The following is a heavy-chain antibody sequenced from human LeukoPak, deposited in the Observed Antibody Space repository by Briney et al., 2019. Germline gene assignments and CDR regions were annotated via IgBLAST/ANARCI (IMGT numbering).Heavy chain of an antibody. CDR2: ISYDGSNK. D-gene: IGHD3-3*01. CDR3: ARDGYDFWSGYFDY. CDR1: GFTFSDYY. V-gene: IGHV3-30-3*01. J-gene: IGHJ4*02. Sequence: GGSLRLSCAASGFTFSDYYMSWIRQAPGEGLEWVAVISYDGSNKYYADSVKGRFTISRDNSKNTLYLQMNSLRAEDTAVYYCARDGYDFWSGYFDYWGQGTLVTVSS.